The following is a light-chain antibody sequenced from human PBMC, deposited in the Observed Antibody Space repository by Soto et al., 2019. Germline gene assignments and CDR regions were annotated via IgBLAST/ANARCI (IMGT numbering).Light chain of an antibody. CDR2: DVS. Sequence: QSVLTQPASVSGSPGQSIAISCTGTSSDVGAYNYVSWYLQYPGKAPKLVIFDVSFRPSGVSNRFSGSKSGNTASLTISGLQAEDEADCYCKSFTTSDTYVFGTGTKVTVL. V-gene: IGLV2-14*01. J-gene: IGLJ1*01. CDR3: KSFTTSDTYV. CDR1: SSDVGAYNY.